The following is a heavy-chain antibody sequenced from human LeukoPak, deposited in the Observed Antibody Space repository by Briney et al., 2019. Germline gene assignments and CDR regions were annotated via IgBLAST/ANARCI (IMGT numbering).Heavy chain of an antibody. CDR1: GFTFSSYE. CDR2: ISSSGSTI. J-gene: IGHJ3*02. D-gene: IGHD3-10*01. V-gene: IGHV3-48*03. Sequence: PGGSLRLSCAASGFTFSSYEMNWVRQAPGKGLEWVSYISSSGSTIYYADSVKGRFTISRDNAKNSLYLQMNSLRAEDTAVYYCAKAGNYYGSGSHDAFDIWGQGTMVTVSS. CDR3: AKAGNYYGSGSHDAFDI.